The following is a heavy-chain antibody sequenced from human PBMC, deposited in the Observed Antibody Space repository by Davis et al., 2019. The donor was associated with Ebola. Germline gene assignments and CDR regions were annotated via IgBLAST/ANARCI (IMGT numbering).Heavy chain of an antibody. CDR2: IRSKAYGGTT. J-gene: IGHJ6*02. Sequence: GGSLRLSCTASGFTFGAYAMSWFRQAPGKGLEWVGFIRSKAYGGTTEYAASVKGRFTISRDDSKSIAYLQMNSLKTEDTAVYYCTRDWDYYDSSGYYYRSYYYGMDVWGQGTTVTVSS. CDR3: TRDWDYYDSSGYYYRSYYYGMDV. CDR1: GFTFGAYA. V-gene: IGHV3-49*03. D-gene: IGHD3-22*01.